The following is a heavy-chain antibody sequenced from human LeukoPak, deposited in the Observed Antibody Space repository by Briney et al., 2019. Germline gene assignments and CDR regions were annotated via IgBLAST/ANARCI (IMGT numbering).Heavy chain of an antibody. D-gene: IGHD1-1*01. Sequence: AGGSLRLSCAASGFSFSSYGMSWVRQAPGKGLEWVSTISGSGGFTYYADSVKGRFSISRDNSKNTLYLQMSSLSAEDTAVYYCAKTPDVWNWKYYFDYWVQGTLVTVSS. CDR2: ISGSGGFT. CDR3: AKTPDVWNWKYYFDY. J-gene: IGHJ4*02. V-gene: IGHV3-23*01. CDR1: GFSFSSYG.